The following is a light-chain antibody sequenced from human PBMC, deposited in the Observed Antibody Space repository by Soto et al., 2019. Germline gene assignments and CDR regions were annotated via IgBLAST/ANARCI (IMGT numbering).Light chain of an antibody. J-gene: IGKJ5*01. CDR2: AAS. Sequence: DIQMTQSPSSLSASVGDRVTITCRASQSIDIYLNWYQQKPGSAPKGLIYAASSLQSGVPSRFSGSGSGTDFTLTISNLQPEDFATYYCQQTNSTSITFGQGTRLDIK. CDR1: QSIDIY. CDR3: QQTNSTSIT. V-gene: IGKV1-39*01.